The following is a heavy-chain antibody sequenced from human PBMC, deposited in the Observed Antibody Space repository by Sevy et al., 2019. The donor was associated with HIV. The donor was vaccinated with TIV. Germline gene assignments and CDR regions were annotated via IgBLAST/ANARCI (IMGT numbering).Heavy chain of an antibody. V-gene: IGHV3-21*01. CDR1: GFTFSSYS. D-gene: IGHD3-16*02. CDR2: ISSSSSYI. Sequence: GGSLRLSCAASGFTFSSYSMNWVRQAPGKGLEWVSSISSSSSYIYYADSVKGRFTISRDNAKNSLYLQMNSLRAEDTAVYYSARWEDMNTFGGVIVITSSLGMDVWGQGTTVTVSS. CDR3: ARWEDMNTFGGVIVITSSLGMDV. J-gene: IGHJ6*02.